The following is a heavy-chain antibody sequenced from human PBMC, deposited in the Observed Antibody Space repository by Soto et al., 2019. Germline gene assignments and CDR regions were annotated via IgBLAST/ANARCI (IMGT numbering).Heavy chain of an antibody. CDR1: GGTINNYY. V-gene: IGHV4-59*01. CDR3: ARGEGSIFGVFIPYYFDY. J-gene: IGHJ4*02. Sequence: SETLYPRCTFSGGTINNYYWSWIRQPPGKGLEWIGYIYYSGSTNYNPSLKRRLTISVDTSNNQFSLKLSSVTAADTAVYYCARGEGSIFGVFIPYYFDYWGQGTLVTVSS. D-gene: IGHD3-3*01. CDR2: IYYSGST.